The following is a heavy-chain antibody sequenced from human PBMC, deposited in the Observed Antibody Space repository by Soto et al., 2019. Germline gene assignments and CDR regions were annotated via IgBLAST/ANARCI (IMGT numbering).Heavy chain of an antibody. Sequence: EVQLVESGGGLVQPGGSLRLSCSASGFTFSSYWMHWVRQAPGKGLVWVSRINSDGSSTSYVDSGKGRFTISRDNTKTTLYLQMNSLRAEDTAVYYCVRKSLVVAAATREDYWGQGTLVTVSS. CDR2: INSDGSST. CDR3: VRKSLVVAAATREDY. CDR1: GFTFSSYW. J-gene: IGHJ4*02. D-gene: IGHD2-15*01. V-gene: IGHV3-74*01.